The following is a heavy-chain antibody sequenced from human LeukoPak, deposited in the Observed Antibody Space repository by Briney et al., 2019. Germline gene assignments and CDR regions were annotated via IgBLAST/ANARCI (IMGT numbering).Heavy chain of an antibody. D-gene: IGHD4-17*01. Sequence: GGSLRLSCAASRFTFSSYSMNWVRQAPGKGLEWVSSISSSSSYIYYADSVKGRFTISRDNAKNSLYLQMNSLRAEDTAVYYCATHDYGDSPLGYWGQGTLVTVSS. CDR2: ISSSSSYI. CDR3: ATHDYGDSPLGY. J-gene: IGHJ4*02. CDR1: RFTFSSYS. V-gene: IGHV3-21*01.